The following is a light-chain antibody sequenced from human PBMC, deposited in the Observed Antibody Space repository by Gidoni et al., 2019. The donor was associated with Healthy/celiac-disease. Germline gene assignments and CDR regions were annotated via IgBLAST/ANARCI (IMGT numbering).Light chain of an antibody. V-gene: IGKV1-5*03. CDR3: QHYNSYSHT. CDR2: KAS. Sequence: DIQMTQSPSTLSASVGDRVTITCRASQSISSWLAWYQQKPGKAPKLLIYKASSLESGVPSRFSVSGSGTEFTLTISSLQPDDFATYYCQHYNSYSHTFGQGTKLEIK. CDR1: QSISSW. J-gene: IGKJ2*01.